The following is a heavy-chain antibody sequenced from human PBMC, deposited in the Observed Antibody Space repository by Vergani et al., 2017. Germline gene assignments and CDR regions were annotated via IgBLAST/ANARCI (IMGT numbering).Heavy chain of an antibody. Sequence: QVQLQESGPGLVKPSQTLSLTCTVSGGSISSGSYYWSWIRQPAGKGLEWIGRIYTSGSTNYNPSLKSRVTISVDTSKNQFSLKLNSVTAADTAVYYCGRVADFYGLGSRLLDLWGQGTLVTVSS. J-gene: IGHJ5*02. CDR1: GGSISSGSYY. CDR2: IYTSGST. V-gene: IGHV4-61*02. CDR3: GRVADFYGLGSRLLDL. D-gene: IGHD3-10*01.